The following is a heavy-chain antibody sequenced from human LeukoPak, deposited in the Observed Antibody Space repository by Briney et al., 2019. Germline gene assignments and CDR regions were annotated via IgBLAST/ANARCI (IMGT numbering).Heavy chain of an antibody. CDR3: ARYGVGDYFDY. J-gene: IGHJ4*02. CDR2: IYSGGTT. Sequence: GGSLRLSCAASGFTVSSNYMSWVRQAPGKGLEWVSVIYSGGTTYYADSVKGRFTISRDNSKNTLYLQMNSLRAEDTAVYYCARYGVGDYFDYWGQGTLVTVSS. V-gene: IGHV3-66*01. CDR1: GFTVSSNY. D-gene: IGHD3-16*01.